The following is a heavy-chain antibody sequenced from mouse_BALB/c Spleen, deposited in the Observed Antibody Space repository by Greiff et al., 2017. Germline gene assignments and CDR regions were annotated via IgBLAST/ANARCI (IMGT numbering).Heavy chain of an antibody. Sequence: VQLQQSGAELVKPGASVKLSCTASGFNIKDTYMHWVKQRPEQGLEWIGRIDPANGNTKYDPKFQGKATITADTSSNTAYLQLSSLTSEDTAVYYCARTTMIYYYAMDYWGQGTSVTVSS. J-gene: IGHJ4*01. CDR1: GFNIKDTY. CDR2: IDPANGNT. V-gene: IGHV14-3*02. D-gene: IGHD2-4*01. CDR3: ARTTMIYYYAMDY.